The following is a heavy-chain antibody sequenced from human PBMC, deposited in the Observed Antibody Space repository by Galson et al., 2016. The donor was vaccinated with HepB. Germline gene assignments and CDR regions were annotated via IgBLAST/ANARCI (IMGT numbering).Heavy chain of an antibody. CDR3: AREDSDGGDSLYYYYGMDV. D-gene: IGHD4-23*01. CDR1: GFTFSSYS. V-gene: IGHV3-21*01. Sequence: SLRLSCAASGFTFSSYSMNWVRQAPGKGLEWVSSMSSSRSYIYYADSVKGRFTISRDNAKNSLYLQMNSLRAEDTAVYYCAREDSDGGDSLYYYYGMDVWGQGTTVTVSS. CDR2: MSSSRSYI. J-gene: IGHJ6*02.